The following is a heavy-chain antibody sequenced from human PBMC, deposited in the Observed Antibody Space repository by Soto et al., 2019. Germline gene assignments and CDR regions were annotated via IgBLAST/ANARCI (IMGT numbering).Heavy chain of an antibody. Sequence: SETLSLTCTVSGDSISSYSWTWIRQPPGRRLEWIGYMYYTGSTNYNPSLKSRVSISVDTSKNQFSLKLRSVTAEDTAVYYCARLYSRKGHYYDYWGQGTLVTVSS. D-gene: IGHD3-22*01. CDR1: GDSISSYS. V-gene: IGHV4-59*08. CDR3: ARLYSRKGHYYDY. J-gene: IGHJ4*02. CDR2: MYYTGST.